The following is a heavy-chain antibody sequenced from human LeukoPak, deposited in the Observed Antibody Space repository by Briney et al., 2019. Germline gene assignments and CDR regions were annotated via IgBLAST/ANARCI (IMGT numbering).Heavy chain of an antibody. V-gene: IGHV4-39*01. CDR2: IYYSGST. D-gene: IGHD1-26*01. J-gene: IGHJ4*02. CDR1: GGSISSSSYY. CDR3: ARQVGGALYYFDY. Sequence: MPSETLSLTCTVSGGSISSSSYYWGWIRQPPGKGLEWIGSIYYSGSTYYNPSLKSRVTISVDTSKNQFSLKLSSVTAADTAVYYCARQVGGALYYFDYWGQETLVTVSS.